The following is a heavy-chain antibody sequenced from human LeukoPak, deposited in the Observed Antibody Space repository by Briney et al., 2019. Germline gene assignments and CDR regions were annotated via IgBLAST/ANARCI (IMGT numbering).Heavy chain of an antibody. CDR2: IYYSGST. V-gene: IGHV4-59*01. D-gene: IGHD5-12*01. CDR3: ARAPPGYAFWFDP. CDR1: GGSISSYY. J-gene: IGHJ5*02. Sequence: SETLSLTCTVSGGSISSYYWSWIRQPPGKGLEWIGYIYYSGSTNYNPSLKSRVTISVDTSKNQFSLKLSSVTAADTAVYYCARAPPGYAFWFDPWGQGTLVTVSS.